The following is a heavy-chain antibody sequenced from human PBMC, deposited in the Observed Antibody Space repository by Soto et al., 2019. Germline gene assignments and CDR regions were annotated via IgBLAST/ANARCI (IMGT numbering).Heavy chain of an antibody. V-gene: IGHV3-23*01. Sequence: EGQLLESGGGLVQPGGSLRLSCVASGFTFKNYDMRWVRQAPGKGLEWVSGISGSGAITYYADSLRGRFTISRDNPKNTLYVQLNSRRAEDTAIYYCAKDRQLRSYYESAGHYNNWGQGTLVTVSS. CDR3: AKDRQLRSYYESAGHYNN. CDR2: ISGSGAIT. D-gene: IGHD3-10*01. CDR1: GFTFKNYD. J-gene: IGHJ4*02.